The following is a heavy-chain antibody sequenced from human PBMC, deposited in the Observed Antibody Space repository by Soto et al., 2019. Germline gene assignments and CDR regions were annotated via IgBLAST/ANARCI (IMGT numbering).Heavy chain of an antibody. CDR3: ARDTVDIVATTLYYFDY. D-gene: IGHD5-12*01. J-gene: IGHJ4*02. CDR1: GYTFTSYG. CDR2: ISAYNGNT. Sequence: ASVKVSCKASGYTFTSYGISWVRQAPGQGLEWMGWISAYNGNTNYAQKLQGRVTMTTDTSTSTAYMELRSLRSDDTAVYYCARDTVDIVATTLYYFDYWREGTLVTVSS. V-gene: IGHV1-18*04.